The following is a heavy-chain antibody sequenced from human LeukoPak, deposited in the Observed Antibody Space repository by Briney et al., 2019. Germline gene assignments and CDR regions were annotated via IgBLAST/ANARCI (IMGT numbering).Heavy chain of an antibody. J-gene: IGHJ4*02. CDR3: ARVGALYGSGSYCFDY. D-gene: IGHD3-10*01. Sequence: GGSLRLSCAASGFTFSSYSMNWVRQAPGKGLEWVANIKQDGSEKYYVDSVKGRFTISRDNAKNSLYLQMNSLRAEDTAVYYCARVGALYGSGSYCFDYWGQGTLVTVSS. CDR1: GFTFSSYS. V-gene: IGHV3-7*01. CDR2: IKQDGSEK.